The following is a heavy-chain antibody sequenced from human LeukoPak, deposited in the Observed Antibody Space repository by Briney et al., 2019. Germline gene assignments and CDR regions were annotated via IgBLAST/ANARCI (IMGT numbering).Heavy chain of an antibody. D-gene: IGHD3-22*01. J-gene: IGHJ4*02. Sequence: GGSLRLSCEASGFTFSRYWMHWVRQAPGKGLEWVSRIYSDGTSTTYADSVKGRYSISRDNAKNTLYLQMNNPRPEDTAVYHCARMSYDSSGTYDYWGQGTLVTVSS. V-gene: IGHV3-74*03. CDR1: GFTFSRYW. CDR2: IYSDGTST. CDR3: ARMSYDSSGTYDY.